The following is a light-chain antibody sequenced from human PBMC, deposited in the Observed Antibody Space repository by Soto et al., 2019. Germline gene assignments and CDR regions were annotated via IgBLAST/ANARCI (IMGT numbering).Light chain of an antibody. J-gene: IGKJ2*01. V-gene: IGKV1-39*01. CDR1: QSIRTY. CDR3: QQSYSNPFT. Sequence: DIQMTQSPSSLSASVGDRVTITCRASQSIRTYLNWYQQKPGIAPKLMIYTTSSLQSGVPSRFSGSGSGTDFTLTISSLQPEDFATYFCQQSYSNPFTFGQGTKLEIK. CDR2: TTS.